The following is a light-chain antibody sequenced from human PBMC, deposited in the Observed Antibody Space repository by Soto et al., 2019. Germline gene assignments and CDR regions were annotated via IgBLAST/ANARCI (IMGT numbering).Light chain of an antibody. CDR1: SSDVGGYNY. CDR3: SSYTSSSTYV. Sequence: QSVLAQPASVSGSPGQSITISCTGTSSDVGGYNYVSWYQQHPGKAPKLMIYEVSNRPSGVSNRFSGSKSGNTASLTISGPQAEDKADYYCSSYTSSSTYVFGTGTKVTVL. J-gene: IGLJ1*01. V-gene: IGLV2-14*01. CDR2: EVS.